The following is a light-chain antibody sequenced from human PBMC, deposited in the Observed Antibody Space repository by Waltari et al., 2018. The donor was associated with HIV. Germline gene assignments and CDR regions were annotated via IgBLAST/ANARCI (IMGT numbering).Light chain of an antibody. CDR3: AAWDDSLNGVV. CDR2: SNN. CDR1: SSNIGSNT. Sequence: QSALPQPSSASGSHGQRVTLPCSVTSSNIGSNTVNWYQQLPGTAPKLLIYSNNQRPSGVPDRFSGSKSGTSASLAISGLQSEDEADYYCAAWDDSLNGVVFGGGTKLTVL. V-gene: IGLV1-44*01. J-gene: IGLJ2*01.